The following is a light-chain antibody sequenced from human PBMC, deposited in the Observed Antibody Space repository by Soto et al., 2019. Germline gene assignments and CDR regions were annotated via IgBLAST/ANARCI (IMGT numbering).Light chain of an antibody. V-gene: IGKV3-15*01. Sequence: EIVMTQSPATLSVSPGERATLSCRASQSVTSNLAWYQQKPGRAPRLLIYGASTRATGIPARFSGSGSGTEFTLTLSNLQSEDFAVYYCQQYNNWWTFGQGTKVEIK. CDR2: GAS. CDR1: QSVTSN. CDR3: QQYNNWWT. J-gene: IGKJ1*01.